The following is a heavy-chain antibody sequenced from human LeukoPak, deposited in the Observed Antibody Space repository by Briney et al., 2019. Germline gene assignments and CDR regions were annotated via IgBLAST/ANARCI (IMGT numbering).Heavy chain of an antibody. CDR2: ISPYNGNK. CDR1: GYTFTNYA. V-gene: IGHV1-18*01. Sequence: ASVKVSCKASGYTFTNYAINWVRQAPGQGLQWMGWISPYNGNKIYAQKFQGRVTMTTDASTNTAHMELRGLRSDDTALYYCARGVTEGDYWGQGTLVTVS. J-gene: IGHJ4*02. CDR3: ARGVTEGDY.